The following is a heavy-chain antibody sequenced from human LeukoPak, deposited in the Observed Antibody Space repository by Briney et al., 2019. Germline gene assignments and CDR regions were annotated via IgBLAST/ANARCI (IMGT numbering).Heavy chain of an antibody. Sequence: SQSLSLTCAAAGSFINEYSWGSVRQPAGRGLEWIGRFYTGYSTEYTPSLMSRVTILVDRSKSQISLNLRSVTAADTAVYYCARSPNYYYYFYMDVWGQGTTVTVSS. CDR3: ARSPNYYYYFYMDV. V-gene: IGHV4-4*07. CDR2: FYTGYST. J-gene: IGHJ6*03. CDR1: GSFINEYS.